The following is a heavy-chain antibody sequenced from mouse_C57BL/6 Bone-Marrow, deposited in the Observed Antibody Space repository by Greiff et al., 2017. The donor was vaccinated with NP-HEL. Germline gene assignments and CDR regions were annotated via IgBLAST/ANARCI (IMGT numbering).Heavy chain of an antibody. CDR3: ARSPVEDYYAMDY. V-gene: IGHV1-9*01. Sequence: QVQLKESGAELMKPGASVKLSCKATGYTFTGYWIEWVKPRPGPGLEWIGEILPGSGSTNYNEKFKGKATFTADTSSNTAYMQLRSLTTEDADIYYCARSPVEDYYAMDYWGQGTSVTVSS. CDR2: ILPGSGST. CDR1: GYTFTGYW. D-gene: IGHD1-1*01. J-gene: IGHJ4*01.